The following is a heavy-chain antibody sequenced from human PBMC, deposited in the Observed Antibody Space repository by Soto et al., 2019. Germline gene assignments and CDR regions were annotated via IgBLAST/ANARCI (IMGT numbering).Heavy chain of an antibody. V-gene: IGHV1-8*01. CDR1: GYTFTSYD. Sequence: GASVKVSCKASGYTFTSYDINWVRQATGQGLEWMGWMNPNSGNTGYAQKIQGRVTMTRNTSISTDNMELSSLRSEDTAVYYCARAPISFMIERGWVDYWGQGTLVTVSS. CDR3: ARAPISFMIERGWVDY. CDR2: MNPNSGNT. J-gene: IGHJ4*02. D-gene: IGHD3-22*01.